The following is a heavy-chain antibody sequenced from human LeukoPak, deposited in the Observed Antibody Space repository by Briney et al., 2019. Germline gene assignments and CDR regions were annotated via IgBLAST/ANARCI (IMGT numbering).Heavy chain of an antibody. V-gene: IGHV4-34*01. D-gene: IGHD6-19*01. Sequence: SGTLSLTCAVYGGSFSGYYWSWIRQPPGKGLEWIGEINHSGSTNYNPSLKSRVTISVDTSKNQFSLKLSSVTAADTAVYYCARSEETIAVAVTFHYWGQGTLVTVSS. J-gene: IGHJ4*02. CDR3: ARSEETIAVAVTFHY. CDR1: GGSFSGYY. CDR2: INHSGST.